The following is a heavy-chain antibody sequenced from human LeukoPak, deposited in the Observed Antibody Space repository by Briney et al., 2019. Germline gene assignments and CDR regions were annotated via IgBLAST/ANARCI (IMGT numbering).Heavy chain of an antibody. V-gene: IGHV4-34*01. Sequence: SETLSLTCAVYGGSFSGYYWSWIRQPPGKGLEWIGEINHSGSTNYNPSLKSRVTISVDTSKNQFSLKLSSVTAADTAVYYCARGRKSYYGSGTPTDYWGRGTLVTVSS. CDR3: ARGRKSYYGSGTPTDY. D-gene: IGHD3-10*01. CDR2: INHSGST. J-gene: IGHJ4*02. CDR1: GGSFSGYY.